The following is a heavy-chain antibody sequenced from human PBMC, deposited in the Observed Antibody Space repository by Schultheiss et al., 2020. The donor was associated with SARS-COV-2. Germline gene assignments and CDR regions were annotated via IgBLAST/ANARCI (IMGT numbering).Heavy chain of an antibody. CDR1: GGTFSSYA. Sequence: SAKVSCKASGGTFSSYAISWVRQAPGQGLEWMGGISAYNGNTNYAQKFQGRVTITADESTSTAYMELSSLRSEDTAVYYCARDYVTTQGSRSFDYWGQGTLVTVSS. V-gene: IGHV1-69*13. J-gene: IGHJ4*02. D-gene: IGHD4-17*01. CDR2: ISAYNGNT. CDR3: ARDYVTTQGSRSFDY.